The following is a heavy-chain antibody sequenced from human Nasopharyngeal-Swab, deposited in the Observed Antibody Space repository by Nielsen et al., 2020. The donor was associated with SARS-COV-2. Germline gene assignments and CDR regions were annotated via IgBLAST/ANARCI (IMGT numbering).Heavy chain of an antibody. CDR2: INPNSGST. V-gene: IGHV1-2*04. D-gene: IGHD6-19*01. CDR3: ARDSGAVGTDY. J-gene: IGHJ4*02. CDR1: GYTFTGYY. Sequence: ASVKVSCKASGYTFTGYYMHWVRQAPGQGLEWMGWINPNSGSTNYAQKFQGWVTMTRDTSISTAYMELSRLRSDDTAVYYCARDSGAVGTDYWGQGTLVTVSS.